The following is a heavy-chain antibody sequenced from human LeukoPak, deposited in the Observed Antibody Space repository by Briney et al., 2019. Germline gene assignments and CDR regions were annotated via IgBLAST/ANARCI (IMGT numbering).Heavy chain of an antibody. CDR1: GGSFNGYS. CDR3: ATSSKVVRPDSWDY. Sequence: PSETLSLTCALYGGSFNGYSWSWTRQSPGKGLEWIGEINLGGSTNYNPSLKSRVTMTIDTSKKEVSLKLTSVTASDMSIYFCATSSKVVRPDSWDYWGQGTLVTVSS. V-gene: IGHV4-34*01. CDR2: INLGGST. D-gene: IGHD6-6*01. J-gene: IGHJ4*02.